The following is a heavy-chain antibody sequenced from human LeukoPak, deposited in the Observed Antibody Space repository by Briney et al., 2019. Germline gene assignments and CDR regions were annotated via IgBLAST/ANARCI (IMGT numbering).Heavy chain of an antibody. V-gene: IGHV4-4*02. CDR1: GGSISSSKW. D-gene: IGHD4-17*01. CDR3: AREDGDYSSAFDI. J-gene: IGHJ3*02. CDR2: IYQSGST. Sequence: SETLSLTCAVSGGSISSSKWWSWVRQPPGKGLEWSGEIYQSGSTNSNPSPKSRVTISVDKSQKQFSLKLSSVTAADTAVYYCAREDGDYSSAFDIWGQGTMVTVSS.